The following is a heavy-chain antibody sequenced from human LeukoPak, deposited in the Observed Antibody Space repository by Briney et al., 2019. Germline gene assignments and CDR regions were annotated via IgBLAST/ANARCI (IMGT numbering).Heavy chain of an antibody. CDR3: ARHCAAGYGSGGYCFNCSDH. Sequence: GASVKVSCKASGYTFTSYSITWVRQAPGQGLEWMGWISAYNGSTKYAQNIQGRVVMTTDTSTRTDYMEPLRLRSDDTPVSYFARHCAAGYGSGGYCFNCSDHWGQGTLVTVSS. CDR1: GYTFTSYS. D-gene: IGHD2-15*01. V-gene: IGHV1-18*01. J-gene: IGHJ5*02. CDR2: ISAYNGST.